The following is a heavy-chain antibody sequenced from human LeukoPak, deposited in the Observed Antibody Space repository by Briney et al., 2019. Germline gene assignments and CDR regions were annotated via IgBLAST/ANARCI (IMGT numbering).Heavy chain of an antibody. CDR3: ARGPYSYDSSGAFDI. V-gene: IGHV4-61*02. CDR2: ISSSGST. J-gene: IGHJ3*02. D-gene: IGHD3-22*01. CDR1: GDSISSGDYY. Sequence: SQTLSLTCTVSGDSISSGDYYWSWIQQPAGKGLEWIGRISSSGSTNYNPSLKSRVTISVDTSKNQFPLKLSSVTAADTAVYFCARGPYSYDSSGAFDIWGQGTMVTVSS.